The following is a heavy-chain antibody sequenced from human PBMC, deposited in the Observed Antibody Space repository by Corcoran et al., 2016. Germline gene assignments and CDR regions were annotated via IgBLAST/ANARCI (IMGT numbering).Heavy chain of an antibody. CDR2: IYYSGST. CDR1: GGSVSSGSYY. J-gene: IGHJ6*02. D-gene: IGHD2-21*01. V-gene: IGHV4-61*01. CDR3: ARDVVPSYYYYGMDV. Sequence: QVQLQESGPGLVKPSETLSLTCTVSGGSVSSGSYYWSWIRQPPGKGLEWIGYIYYSGSTNYNPSLKSRVTISVDTSKNQFSLKLSSVTAADTAVYYCARDVVPSYYYYGMDVWGQGTTVTVSS.